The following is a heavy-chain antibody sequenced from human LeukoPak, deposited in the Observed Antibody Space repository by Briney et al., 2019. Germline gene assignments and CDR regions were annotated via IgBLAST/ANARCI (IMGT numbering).Heavy chain of an antibody. D-gene: IGHD1-26*01. CDR1: GYTFTGYY. CDR3: ARVGEGTVYYFDY. V-gene: IGHV1-2*02. J-gene: IGHJ4*02. Sequence: ASVKVSCKASGYTFTGYYMHWVRQAPGQGLEWKGWINPNSGGTNYAQKFQGRVTMTRDTSISTAYMELSRLRSDDTAVYYCARVGEGTVYYFDYWGQGTLVTVSS. CDR2: INPNSGGT.